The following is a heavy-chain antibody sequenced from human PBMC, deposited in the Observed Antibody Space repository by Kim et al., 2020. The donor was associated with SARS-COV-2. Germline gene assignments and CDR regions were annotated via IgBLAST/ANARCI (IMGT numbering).Heavy chain of an antibody. CDR3: ARDRPPSIAGANNWFDP. CDR1: GYTFTGYY. Sequence: ASVKVSCKASGYTFTGYYMHWVRQAPGQGLEWMGRINPNSGGTNYAQKFQGRVTMTRDTSISTAYMELSRQRPDDTAVYYCARDRPPSIAGANNWFDPWGQGTLVTVSP. V-gene: IGHV1-2*06. CDR2: INPNSGGT. D-gene: IGHD6-6*01. J-gene: IGHJ5*02.